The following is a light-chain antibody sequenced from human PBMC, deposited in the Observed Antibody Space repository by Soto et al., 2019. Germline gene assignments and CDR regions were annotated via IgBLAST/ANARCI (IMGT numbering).Light chain of an antibody. J-gene: IGKJ1*01. V-gene: IGKV1-9*01. CDR1: RVIGSY. CDR3: QHLNTYPWT. Sequence: IHLTPSPSGLAGSIWDRDSTIWRASRVIGSYLAWYEQKPGKAPKLLIYGASTLQSGVPSRFSGSGSGTDFTLTISSLQPEDFATYYCQHLNTYPWTFGQGTKVDIK. CDR2: GAS.